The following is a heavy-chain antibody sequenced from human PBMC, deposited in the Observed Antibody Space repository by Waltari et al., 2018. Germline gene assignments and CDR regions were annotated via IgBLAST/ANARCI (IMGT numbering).Heavy chain of an antibody. CDR2: IYSGGSST. D-gene: IGHD6-6*01. Sequence: EVQLLESGGGLVQHGGSLRRSCAASGFTFSSYAMSWVRQAPGKGLEWVAVIYSGGSSTYYADSVKGRFTISRDNSKNTLYMKMNSLRAEDTAVYYCAKEHSSSRSPDYWGQGTLVTVSS. CDR3: AKEHSSSRSPDY. J-gene: IGHJ4*02. CDR1: GFTFSSYA. V-gene: IGHV3-23*03.